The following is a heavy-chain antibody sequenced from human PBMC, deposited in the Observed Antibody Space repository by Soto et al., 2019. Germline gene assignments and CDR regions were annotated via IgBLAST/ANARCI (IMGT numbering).Heavy chain of an antibody. V-gene: IGHV1-3*01. D-gene: IGHD6-19*01. CDR3: ARDHVNSSGWPHFDY. CDR1: GYSFTRYA. J-gene: IGHJ4*02. CDR2: INAGSGKT. Sequence: QVQLVQSGAEVKKPGASVRVSCKASGYSFTRYAIHWVRQAPGQRPEWMGWINAGSGKTKYSEKSQDRVTITRDTSASVVYMELSSLRSEDTAVYYCARDHVNSSGWPHFDYWGQGTLVTVSS.